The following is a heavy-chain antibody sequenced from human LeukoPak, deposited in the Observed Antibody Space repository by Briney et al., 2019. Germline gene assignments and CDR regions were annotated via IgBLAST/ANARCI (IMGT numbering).Heavy chain of an antibody. D-gene: IGHD3-10*01. CDR1: GFTFSSYA. J-gene: IGHJ4*02. V-gene: IGHV3-30*04. CDR2: ISYDGSNK. CDR3: AREEGFGESYFDY. Sequence: PGRSLRLSCAASGFTFSSYAMHWVRQAPGKGLEWVAVISYDGSNKYYADSVKGRFTISRDNSKNTLYLQMNSLRAEDTAVYYCAREEGFGESYFDYWGQGTLVTVSS.